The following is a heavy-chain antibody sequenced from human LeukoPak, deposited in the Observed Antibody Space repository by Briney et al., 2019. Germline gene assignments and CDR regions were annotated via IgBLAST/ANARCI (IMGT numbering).Heavy chain of an antibody. CDR3: ARDRLIVATITQIQYYYYYGMDV. D-gene: IGHD5-12*01. J-gene: IGHJ6*02. Sequence: GGSLRLSCAASGFTFSSYEMNWVRQAPGKGLEWVSYISSSGSTIYYADSEKGRFTISRDNAKNSLYLQMNSLRAEDTAVYYCARDRLIVATITQIQYYYYYGMDVWGQGTTVTVSS. CDR2: ISSSGSTI. CDR1: GFTFSSYE. V-gene: IGHV3-48*03.